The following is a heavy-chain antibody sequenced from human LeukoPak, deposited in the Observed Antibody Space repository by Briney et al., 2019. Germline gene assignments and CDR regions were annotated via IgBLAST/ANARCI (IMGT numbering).Heavy chain of an antibody. Sequence: SETLSLTCTVSGGSISSYYWSWIRQPPGKGLEWIGYIYYSGSTNYNPSLKSRVTISVDTSKNQFSLKLSSVTAADTAVYYCARPSGYYDSSGYYYPAAFDIWGQGTVVTVSS. J-gene: IGHJ3*02. CDR2: IYYSGST. CDR1: GGSISSYY. CDR3: ARPSGYYDSSGYYYPAAFDI. V-gene: IGHV4-59*01. D-gene: IGHD3-22*01.